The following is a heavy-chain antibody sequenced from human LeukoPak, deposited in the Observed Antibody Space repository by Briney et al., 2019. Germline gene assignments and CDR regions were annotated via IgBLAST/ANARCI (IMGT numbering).Heavy chain of an antibody. D-gene: IGHD3-10*01. CDR1: GFTFSSYG. CDR2: ISYDGSNK. V-gene: IGHV3-30*18. J-gene: IGHJ4*02. CDR3: AKEARVLLWFGDLLS. Sequence: PGRSLRLSCAASGFTFSSYGMHWVRQAPGKGLEWVAVISYDGSNKYYADSVKGRFTISRDNSKNTLYLQMNSLRAEDTAVYYCAKEARVLLWFGDLLSWGQGTLVTVSS.